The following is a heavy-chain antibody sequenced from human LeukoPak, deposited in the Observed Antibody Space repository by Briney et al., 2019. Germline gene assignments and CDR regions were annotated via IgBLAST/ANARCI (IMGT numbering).Heavy chain of an antibody. D-gene: IGHD3-22*01. CDR2: IYYSGST. J-gene: IGHJ6*03. CDR1: GGSISSYY. Sequence: PSETLSLTCTVSGGSISSYYWSWIRQPPGKGLEWIGYIYYSGSTNYNPSLKSRVTISVDTSKNQFSLKLSSVTAADTAVYYCTRGSIAYYYMDVWGKGTTVTISS. V-gene: IGHV4-59*01. CDR3: TRGSIAYYYMDV.